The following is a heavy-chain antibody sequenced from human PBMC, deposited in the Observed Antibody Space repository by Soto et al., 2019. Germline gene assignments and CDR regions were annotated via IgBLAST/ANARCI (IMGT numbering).Heavy chain of an antibody. V-gene: IGHV3-30-3*01. J-gene: IGHJ5*02. CDR1: GFTFSSFG. CDR2: ISSAGTYE. Sequence: QVQLVESGGGVVQPGTSLRLSCAASGFTFSSFGMHWVRQAPGKGLEWVAAISSAGTYEYHADAVKGSFIISRANYANTLYLQMSTLGAEDAAVYYCARDLSGRSGSYYHLDHWGQGTLVTVSS. D-gene: IGHD3-10*01. CDR3: ARDLSGRSGSYYHLDH.